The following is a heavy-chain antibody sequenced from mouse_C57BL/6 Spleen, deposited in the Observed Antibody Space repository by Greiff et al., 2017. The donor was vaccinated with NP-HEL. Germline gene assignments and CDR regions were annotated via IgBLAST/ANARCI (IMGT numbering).Heavy chain of an antibody. Sequence: EVQLQQSGPELVKPGASVKISCKASGYTFTDYYMNWVKQSHGKSLEWIGDINPNNGGTSYNQKFKGKATLTVDKSSSTAYMELRSLTSEDSAVYYCARGGSSPPFDYWGQGTTLTVSS. CDR2: INPNNGGT. CDR1: GYTFTDYY. J-gene: IGHJ2*01. V-gene: IGHV1-26*01. CDR3: ARGGSSPPFDY. D-gene: IGHD6-2*01.